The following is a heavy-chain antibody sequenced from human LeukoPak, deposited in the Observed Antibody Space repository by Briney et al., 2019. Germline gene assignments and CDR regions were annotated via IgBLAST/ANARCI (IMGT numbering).Heavy chain of an antibody. Sequence: GGSLRLSCAASGFTFNSYAMSWVRQAPGKGLEWVSAISGSGGSTYYADSVKGRFTISRDNSKNTLYLQMNSLRAEDTAVYYCAKGPLRIAAAGNPLDYWGQGTLVTVSS. CDR1: GFTFNSYA. CDR2: ISGSGGST. J-gene: IGHJ4*02. D-gene: IGHD6-13*01. CDR3: AKGPLRIAAAGNPLDY. V-gene: IGHV3-23*01.